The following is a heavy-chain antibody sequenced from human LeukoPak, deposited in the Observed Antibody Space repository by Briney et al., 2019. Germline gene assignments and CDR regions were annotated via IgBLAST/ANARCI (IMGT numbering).Heavy chain of an antibody. J-gene: IGHJ3*02. V-gene: IGHV1-3*01. CDR3: ARERYCSGGSCYSGALDT. Sequence: ASVKVSCKASGYTFTSYAMHWVRQAPGQRLERMGWINAGNGNTKYSQKFQGRVTITRDTSASTAYMELSSLRSEDTAVYYCARERYCSGGSCYSGALDTWGQGTMVIVSS. CDR1: GYTFTSYA. CDR2: INAGNGNT. D-gene: IGHD2-15*01.